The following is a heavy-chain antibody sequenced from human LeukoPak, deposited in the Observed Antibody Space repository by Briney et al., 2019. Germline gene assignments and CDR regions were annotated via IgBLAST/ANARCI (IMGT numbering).Heavy chain of an antibody. V-gene: IGHV3-64*01. Sequence: GGSLRLSCVASGFTFSTYTMHWVRQAPGRRLEYVSAISSNGSNTYYANSVRGRFTISRDNSKNTLYLQMGSLRAEDMAVYYCARDRSYQYYFDYWGQGTLVTVSS. J-gene: IGHJ4*02. CDR1: GFTFSTYT. CDR3: ARDRSYQYYFDY. CDR2: ISSNGSNT. D-gene: IGHD1-26*01.